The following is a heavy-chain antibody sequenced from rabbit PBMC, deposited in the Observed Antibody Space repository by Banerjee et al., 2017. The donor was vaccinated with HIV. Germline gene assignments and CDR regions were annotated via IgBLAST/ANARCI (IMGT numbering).Heavy chain of an antibody. CDR2: IYPDDGRT. J-gene: IGHJ4*01. D-gene: IGHD4-2*01. Sequence: QEQLVESGGGLVQPEGSLTLTCTASGFSFSSNYWICWVRQAPGKGLEWIACIYPDDGRTYYASWAKGRFTISKTSSTTVTLQMTSLTGADTATYFCARDAGYAGSNLWGQGTLVTVS. CDR1: GFSFSSNYW. V-gene: IGHV1S45*01. CDR3: ARDAGYAGSNL.